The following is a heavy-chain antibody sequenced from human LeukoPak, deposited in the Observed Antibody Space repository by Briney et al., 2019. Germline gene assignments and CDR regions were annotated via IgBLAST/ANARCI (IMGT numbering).Heavy chain of an antibody. CDR2: ISYDGSNK. Sequence: PGRSLRLSCAASGFTFSSYAMHWVRQAPGKGLEWVAVISYDGSNKYYADSVKGRFTISRDNSKNTLYLQMNSLRAEDTAVYYCAKEWYCSSSSCYTHFDYWGQGTLVTVSS. D-gene: IGHD2-2*02. J-gene: IGHJ4*02. V-gene: IGHV3-30-3*01. CDR3: AKEWYCSSSSCYTHFDY. CDR1: GFTFSSYA.